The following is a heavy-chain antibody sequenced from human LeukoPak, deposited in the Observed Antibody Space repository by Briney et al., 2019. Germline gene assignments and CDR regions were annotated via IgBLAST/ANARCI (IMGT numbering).Heavy chain of an antibody. CDR2: ISYDGSDK. V-gene: IGHV3-30*02. CDR3: VKDVSTGWSFDS. CDR1: GFTYNNYG. Sequence: GGSLRLSCAASGFTYNNYGMHWVRQAPGKGLEWVTFISYDGSDKSYADSVRGRFIISGDNSKKTLYVQMNSLTTDDTAVYYCVKDVSTGWSFDSWGQGTLVTIS. D-gene: IGHD6-19*01. J-gene: IGHJ4*02.